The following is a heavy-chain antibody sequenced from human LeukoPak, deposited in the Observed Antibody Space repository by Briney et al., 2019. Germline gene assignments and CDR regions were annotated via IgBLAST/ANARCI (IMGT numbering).Heavy chain of an antibody. CDR3: ARAVAGYFDY. CDR1: GFTFDDYA. CDR2: ISWNSGSI. V-gene: IGHV3-9*03. Sequence: GGSLRLSXAASGFTFDDYAMHWVRQAPGKGLEWVSGISWNSGSIGYADSVKGRFTISRDNAKNSLYLQMNSLRAEDMALYYCARAVAGYFDYWGQGTLVTVSS. D-gene: IGHD6-19*01. J-gene: IGHJ4*02.